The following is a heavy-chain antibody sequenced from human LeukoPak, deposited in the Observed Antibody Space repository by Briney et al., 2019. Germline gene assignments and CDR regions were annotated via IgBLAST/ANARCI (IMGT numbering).Heavy chain of an antibody. CDR2: MNPNSGNT. Sequence: ASVKVSCKASGYTFTSYDINWVRQATGQGLEWMGWMNPNSGNTGYAQKFQGRVTMTRNTSISTAYMELSSLRSEDTAVCYCARLIGSSWHGYYYYYYGMDFWGQGTTVTVSS. CDR3: ARLIGSSWHGYYYYYYGMDF. CDR1: GYTFTSYD. D-gene: IGHD6-13*01. V-gene: IGHV1-8*01. J-gene: IGHJ6*02.